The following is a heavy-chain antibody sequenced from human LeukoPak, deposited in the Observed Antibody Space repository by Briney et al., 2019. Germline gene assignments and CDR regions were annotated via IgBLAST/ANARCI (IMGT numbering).Heavy chain of an antibody. V-gene: IGHV4-61*02. D-gene: IGHD3-22*01. CDR3: ARDVLGGYYYDSSGYRNYYYMDV. CDR1: GGSISSGSYY. Sequence: SETLSLTCTVSGGSISSGSYYWSWIRQPAGKGLEWIGRIYTSGSTNYNPSLKSRVTISVDTSKNQFSLKLSSVTAADTAVYYCARDVLGGYYYDSSGYRNYYYMDVWGKGTTVTVSS. J-gene: IGHJ6*03. CDR2: IYTSGST.